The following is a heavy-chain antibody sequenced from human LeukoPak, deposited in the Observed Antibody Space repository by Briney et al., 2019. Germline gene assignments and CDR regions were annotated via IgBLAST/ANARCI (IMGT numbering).Heavy chain of an antibody. CDR2: ISSSSSYT. CDR3: ARANIVVVTAIQKSCYFDY. J-gene: IGHJ4*02. V-gene: IGHV3-11*06. D-gene: IGHD2-21*02. Sequence: GGSLRLSCAASGFTFSDYYMSWIRQAPGKGLEWVSYISSSSSYTNYADSVKGRFTISRDNAKTSLYLQMNSLRAEDTAVYYCARANIVVVTAIQKSCYFDYWGQGTLVTVSS. CDR1: GFTFSDYY.